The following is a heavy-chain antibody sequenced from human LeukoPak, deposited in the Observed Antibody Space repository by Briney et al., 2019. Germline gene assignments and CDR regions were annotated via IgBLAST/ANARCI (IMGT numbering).Heavy chain of an antibody. V-gene: IGHV1-46*01. Sequence: GVSVKVSCKASGYTFTNYYMHWVRQAPGQGLGWMGIINPSGGSTSYAQKFQGGVTMTTDTSTSTVYMELSSLRSEDTAVYYCARDPGYSGYLFDYWGQGTLVTVSS. CDR2: INPSGGST. CDR3: ARDPGYSGYLFDY. CDR1: GYTFTNYY. D-gene: IGHD5-12*01. J-gene: IGHJ4*02.